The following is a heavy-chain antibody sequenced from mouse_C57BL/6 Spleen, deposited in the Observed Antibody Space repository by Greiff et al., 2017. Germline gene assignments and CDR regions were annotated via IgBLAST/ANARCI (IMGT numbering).Heavy chain of an antibody. J-gene: IGHJ4*01. CDR1: GYTFTDHT. CDR3: ARRWLLPAMDY. D-gene: IGHD2-3*01. CDR2: IYPNDGST. V-gene: IGHV1-78*01. Sequence: QVQLQQSDAELVKPGASVKISCKVSGYTFTDHTIHWMKQRPEQGLEWIGYIYPNDGSTKYNKKFKGKATLTADKSSSTAYMQLNSLTSEDAAVYFCARRWLLPAMDYWGQGTSVTVSS.